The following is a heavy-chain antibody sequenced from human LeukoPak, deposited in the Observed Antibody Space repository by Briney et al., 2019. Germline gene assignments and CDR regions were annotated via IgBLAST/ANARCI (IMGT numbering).Heavy chain of an antibody. V-gene: IGHV1-69*13. D-gene: IGHD6-13*01. J-gene: IGHJ4*02. CDR1: GGTFSSYA. CDR2: IFPIFGTA. CDR3: ARTLYSSSWSSMYYFDY. Sequence: ASVKVSRKASGGTFSSYAISWVRQAPRQGLEWMGGIFPIFGTANYAQKFQGRVTITADESTSTAYMELSSLRSEDTAVYYCARTLYSSSWSSMYYFDYWGQGTLVTVSS.